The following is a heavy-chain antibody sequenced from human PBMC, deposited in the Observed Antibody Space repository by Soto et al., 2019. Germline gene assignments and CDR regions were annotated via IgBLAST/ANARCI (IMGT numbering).Heavy chain of an antibody. D-gene: IGHD2-2*01. Sequence: QVQLQESGPGLVKPSGTLSLTCAVSGGSISSSNWWSWVRQPPGKGLEWIGEIYQSGSTNYHPSLKRRVTISVAKSKNQFSLKLSSVAAADPAVYYCAFVPAANGWFDPWGQGTLVTVSS. CDR3: AFVPAANGWFDP. V-gene: IGHV4-4*02. CDR2: IYQSGST. J-gene: IGHJ5*02. CDR1: GGSISSSNW.